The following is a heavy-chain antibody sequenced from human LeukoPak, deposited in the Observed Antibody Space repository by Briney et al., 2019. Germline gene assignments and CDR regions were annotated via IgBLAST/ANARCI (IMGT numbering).Heavy chain of an antibody. J-gene: IGHJ4*02. CDR2: IYPGDSDT. Sequence: GESLKISCKGSGYSFTSYWIGWVRQMPGKGLEWMGIIYPGDSDTRYSPSFQGQVTISADKSISTAYLQWSSLKASDTAMYYCAKLRYSSGWYEGYFDYWGQGTLVTVSS. V-gene: IGHV5-51*01. CDR1: GYSFTSYW. D-gene: IGHD6-19*01. CDR3: AKLRYSSGWYEGYFDY.